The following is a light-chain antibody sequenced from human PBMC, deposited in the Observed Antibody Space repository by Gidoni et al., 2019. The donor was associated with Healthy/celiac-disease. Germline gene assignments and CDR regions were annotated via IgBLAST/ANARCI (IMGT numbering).Light chain of an antibody. J-gene: IGLJ2*01. Sequence: QSALTQPASVSGSPGQSITISCTGTSSDVGSYNLVSWYQQHPGKAPKLMIYEVSKRPSGGSNRFSGSKSGNTASLTISGLQAEDEADYYCCSGAGSSTSVVFGGGTKLTVL. CDR1: SSDVGSYNL. CDR2: EVS. V-gene: IGLV2-23*02. CDR3: CSGAGSSTSVV.